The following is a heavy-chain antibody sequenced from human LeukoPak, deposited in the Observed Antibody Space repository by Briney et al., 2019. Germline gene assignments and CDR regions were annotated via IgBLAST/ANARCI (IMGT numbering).Heavy chain of an antibody. Sequence: PGGSPRLSCAASGFTFSDYYMSWIRQAPGKGLEWVSYISSSGSTIYYADSVKGRFTISRDNAKNSLYLQMNSLRAEDTAVYYCARDQRDYDFWSGYYIDYWGQGTLVTVSS. CDR1: GFTFSDYY. CDR2: ISSSGSTI. D-gene: IGHD3-3*01. V-gene: IGHV3-11*04. J-gene: IGHJ4*02. CDR3: ARDQRDYDFWSGYYIDY.